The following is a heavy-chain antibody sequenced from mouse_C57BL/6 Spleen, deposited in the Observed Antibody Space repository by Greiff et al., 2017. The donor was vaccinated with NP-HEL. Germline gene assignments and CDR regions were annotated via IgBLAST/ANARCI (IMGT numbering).Heavy chain of an antibody. J-gene: IGHJ4*01. V-gene: IGHV1-66*01. Sequence: VQLQQSGPELVKPGASVKISCKASGYSFTSYYIHWVKRRPGQGLEWIGWIYPGSGNTKYNEKFKGKATLTADTSSSTAYMQLSSLTSEDSAVYYCARWGGGYAMDYWGQGTSVTVSS. CDR2: IYPGSGNT. CDR3: ARWGGGYAMDY. CDR1: GYSFTSYY.